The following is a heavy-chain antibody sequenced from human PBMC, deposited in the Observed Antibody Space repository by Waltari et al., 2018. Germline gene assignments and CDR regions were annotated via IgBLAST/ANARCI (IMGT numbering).Heavy chain of an antibody. Sequence: QVQLQESGPGLVKPSETLSLTCAVSGYSISSGYYWGWIRQPPGKGLEWIGEINHSGSTNYNPSLKSRVTISVDTSKNQFSLKLSSVTAADTAVYYCARKPITMVQGVSRHGWYFDLWGRGTLVTVSS. CDR3: ARKPITMVQGVSRHGWYFDL. CDR1: GYSISSGYY. D-gene: IGHD3-10*01. J-gene: IGHJ2*01. CDR2: INHSGST. V-gene: IGHV4-38-2*01.